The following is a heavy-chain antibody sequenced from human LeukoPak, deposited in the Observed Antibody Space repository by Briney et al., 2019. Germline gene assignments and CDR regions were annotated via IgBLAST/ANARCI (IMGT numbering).Heavy chain of an antibody. CDR2: IYYSGST. D-gene: IGHD1-26*01. J-gene: IGHJ3*02. Sequence: SETLSLTCTVSGGSISSSSYYWGWIRQPPGKGLEWIGSIYYSGSTYYNPSLKSRVTISVDTSKNQFSLKLSSVTAADTAVYYCASLGGARGDDAFDIWGQGTMVTVSS. V-gene: IGHV4-39*07. CDR1: GGSISSSSYY. CDR3: ASLGGARGDDAFDI.